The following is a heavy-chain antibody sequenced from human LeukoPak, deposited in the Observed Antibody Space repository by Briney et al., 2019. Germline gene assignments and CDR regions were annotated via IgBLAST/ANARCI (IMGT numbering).Heavy chain of an antibody. V-gene: IGHV4-39*01. D-gene: IGHD6-13*01. CDR2: IYYSGST. CDR1: GGSISSSNYY. Sequence: SETLSFTCSVSGGSISSSNYYWGWIRQSPGKGLEWIGSIYYSGSTYYNPSLKSRVIISVDTSKNQFSLKLSSVTAADTAVYYCARRAADGENDTFDIWGQGTMVTVS. J-gene: IGHJ3*02. CDR3: ARRAADGENDTFDI.